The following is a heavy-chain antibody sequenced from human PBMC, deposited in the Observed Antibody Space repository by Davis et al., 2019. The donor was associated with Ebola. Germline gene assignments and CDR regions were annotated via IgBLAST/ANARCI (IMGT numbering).Heavy chain of an antibody. V-gene: IGHV3-53*01. Sequence: LSLTCAASGFTVSSNYMSWVRQAPGKGLEWVSVIYSGGSTYYADSVKGRFTISRDNSKNTLYLQMNSLRAEDTAVYYCARPSLEWLLHYWGQGTLVTVSS. CDR2: IYSGGST. CDR1: GFTVSSNY. J-gene: IGHJ4*02. CDR3: ARPSLEWLLHY. D-gene: IGHD3-3*01.